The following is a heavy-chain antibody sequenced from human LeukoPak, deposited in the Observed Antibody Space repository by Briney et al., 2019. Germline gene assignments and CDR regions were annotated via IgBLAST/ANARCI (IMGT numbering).Heavy chain of an antibody. CDR2: IIPIFGTA. J-gene: IGHJ5*02. Sequence: GSSVKVSCKASGGTFSSYAISWVRQAPRQGLEWMGGIIPIFGTANYAQKFQGRVTITADESTSTAYMELSSLRSEDTAVYYCARLAPLGYCSSTSCYTSWFDPWGQGTLVTVSS. V-gene: IGHV1-69*01. D-gene: IGHD2-2*02. CDR1: GGTFSSYA. CDR3: ARLAPLGYCSSTSCYTSWFDP.